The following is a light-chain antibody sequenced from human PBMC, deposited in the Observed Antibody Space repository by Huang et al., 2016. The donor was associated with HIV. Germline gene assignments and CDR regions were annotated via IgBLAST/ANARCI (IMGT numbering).Light chain of an antibody. CDR3: QQYDNLIT. V-gene: IGKV1-33*01. Sequence: DIQMTQSPSSLAASVGDRVTITCQASQDISNYLNWYQKKPGKAPKLLIYDASNLERGVPSRFSGGGSGTDFTFTISSLQPEDIATYYCQQYDNLITFGQGTRLEIK. J-gene: IGKJ5*01. CDR1: QDISNY. CDR2: DAS.